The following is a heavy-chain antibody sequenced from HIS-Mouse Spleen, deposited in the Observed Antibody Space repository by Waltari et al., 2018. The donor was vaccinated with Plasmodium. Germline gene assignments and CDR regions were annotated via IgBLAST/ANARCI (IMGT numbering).Heavy chain of an antibody. D-gene: IGHD1-26*01. V-gene: IGHV4-39*01. CDR3: ARRGGSYYYFDY. J-gene: IGHJ4*02. CDR1: GGSISSSSYY. CDR2: IYYSGRT. Sequence: QLQLQESGPGLVKPSETLSLTCTVSGGSISSSSYYWGWIRQPPGKGLEWIGSIYYSGRTYNNPALKSRVTISVETSKNQFSLKLSSVTAADTAVYYCARRGGSYYYFDYWGQGTLVTVSS.